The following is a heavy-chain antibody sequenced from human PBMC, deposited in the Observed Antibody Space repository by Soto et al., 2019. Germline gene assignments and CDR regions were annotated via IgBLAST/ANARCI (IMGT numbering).Heavy chain of an antibody. V-gene: IGHV3-30*02. CDR1: GFTFSSYG. CDR2: IWYDGSNK. J-gene: IGHJ6*02. Sequence: PGGSLRLSCAAFGFTFSSYGMHRVLQAPGKGLEWVAVIWYDGSNKYYADSVKGRFTISRDNSKNTLYLQMNSLRAEDTAVYYCAKLGPGLRYFDWLLVLGYYYYGMDVWGQGTTVTVSS. D-gene: IGHD3-9*01. CDR3: AKLGPGLRYFDWLLVLGYYYYGMDV.